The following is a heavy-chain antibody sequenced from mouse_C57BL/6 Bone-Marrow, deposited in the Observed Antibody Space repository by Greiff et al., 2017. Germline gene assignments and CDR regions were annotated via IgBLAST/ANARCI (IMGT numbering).Heavy chain of an antibody. D-gene: IGHD2-5*01. Sequence: EVQVVESGAELVRPGASVKLSCTASGFNFKDDYMHWVKQRPEQGLEWIGWIDPENGDTEYASKFQGKATITADTSSNTAYLQLSSLTSEDTAVCYCTFYSNYYFDYWGQGTTLTVSS. CDR1: GFNFKDDY. V-gene: IGHV14-4*01. CDR3: TFYSNYYFDY. CDR2: IDPENGDT. J-gene: IGHJ2*01.